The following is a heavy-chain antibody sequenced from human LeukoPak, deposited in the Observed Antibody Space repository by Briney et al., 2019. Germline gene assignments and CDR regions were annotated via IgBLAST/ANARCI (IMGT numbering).Heavy chain of an antibody. CDR1: GYTFTSYY. Sequence: ASVKVSCKASGYTFTSYYMHWVRQAPGQGLEWMGWINPNSGDTKYAQKFQGRVTMTRDTSISTAYMELTRLRSDDTAVYYCARGGLRVMVYRLYYMDVWGKGTTVTVSS. V-gene: IGHV1-2*02. D-gene: IGHD2-8*01. CDR3: ARGGLRVMVYRLYYMDV. CDR2: INPNSGDT. J-gene: IGHJ6*03.